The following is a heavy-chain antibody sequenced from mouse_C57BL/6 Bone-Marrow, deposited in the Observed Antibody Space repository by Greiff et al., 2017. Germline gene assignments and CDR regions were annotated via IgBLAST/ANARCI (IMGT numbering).Heavy chain of an antibody. D-gene: IGHD1-2*01. J-gene: IGHJ2*01. CDR1: GYTFTSYW. CDR3: ARNYYGHYFDY. V-gene: IGHV1-59*01. CDR2: IDPSDSYT. Sequence: QVQLQQPGAELVRPGTSVKLSCKASGYTFTSYWMHWVKQRPGQGLEWIGVIDPSDSYTNYNQKFKGKATLTVDTSSSTAYMQLSSLTSEDSAVYYCARNYYGHYFDYWGKGTTLTVSS.